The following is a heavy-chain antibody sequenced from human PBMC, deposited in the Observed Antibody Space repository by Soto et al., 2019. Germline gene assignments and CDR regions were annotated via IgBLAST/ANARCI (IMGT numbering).Heavy chain of an antibody. CDR3: ARGAPMGDFDY. CDR1: GGSFSGYY. Sequence: SETLSLTCAVYGGSFSGYYWSWIRQPPGKGLEWIGEINHSGSTNYNPSLKSRVTISVDTSKNQFSLKLSSVTAADTAVYYCARGAPMGDFDYWGQGTLVTVSS. J-gene: IGHJ4*02. D-gene: IGHD3-10*01. V-gene: IGHV4-34*01. CDR2: INHSGST.